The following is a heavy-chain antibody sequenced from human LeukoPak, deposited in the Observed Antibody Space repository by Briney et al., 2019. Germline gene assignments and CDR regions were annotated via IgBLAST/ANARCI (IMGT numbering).Heavy chain of an antibody. V-gene: IGHV1-8*01. D-gene: IGHD3-9*01. CDR3: ATRLYYDILTGYYNKHVNWFDL. CDR2: MNPNSGNT. Sequence: ASVKVSCKASGYTFTSYDINWVRQATGQGLEWMGWMNPNSGNTGYAQKFQGRVTMTRNTSISTAYMELSSLRSEDTAVYYCATRLYYDILTGYYNKHVNWFDLWGQGTLVTVFS. CDR1: GYTFTSYD. J-gene: IGHJ5*02.